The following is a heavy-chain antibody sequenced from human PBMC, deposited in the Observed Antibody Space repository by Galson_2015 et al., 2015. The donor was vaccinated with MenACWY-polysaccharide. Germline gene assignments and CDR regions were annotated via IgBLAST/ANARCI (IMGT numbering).Heavy chain of an antibody. Sequence: SVKVSCKAAGYTFTNSAINWVRQAPGQGLEWMGWINTNTGNPRYAQGFTGRFVFSLDTSVSTTYLQVSSLKAEDTAVYYCARAGITMPNSRDAFDIWGQGTLVTVSS. CDR1: GYTFTNSA. V-gene: IGHV7-4-1*02. D-gene: IGHD3-10*01. CDR2: INTNTGNP. CDR3: ARAGITMPNSRDAFDI. J-gene: IGHJ3*02.